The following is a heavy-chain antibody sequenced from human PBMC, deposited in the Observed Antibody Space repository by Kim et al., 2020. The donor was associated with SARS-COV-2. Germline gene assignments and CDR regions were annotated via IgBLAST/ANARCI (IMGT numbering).Heavy chain of an antibody. CDR3: AKEYIAAASSGAFDI. Sequence: SRTARYTVSRDNSHNTLYLQMNSLRAEDKAVYYCAKEYIAAASSGAFDIWGQGTMVTVSS. D-gene: IGHD6-13*01. J-gene: IGHJ3*02. V-gene: IGHV3-30*02.